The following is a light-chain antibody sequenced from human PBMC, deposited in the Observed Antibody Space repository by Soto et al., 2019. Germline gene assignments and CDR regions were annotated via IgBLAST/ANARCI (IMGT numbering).Light chain of an antibody. V-gene: IGKV1-39*01. J-gene: IGKJ5*01. CDR1: QSISSY. CDR3: QQSHSITPT. CDR2: GAS. Sequence: DIQMTQSPSTLSASLGDRVTITCRASQSISSYLNWYQQKPGQAPKLLISGASSLQSGVPSSFGGSGSGTDFTLTISSLQPEDFATYYCQQSHSITPTFGQGTRLEIK.